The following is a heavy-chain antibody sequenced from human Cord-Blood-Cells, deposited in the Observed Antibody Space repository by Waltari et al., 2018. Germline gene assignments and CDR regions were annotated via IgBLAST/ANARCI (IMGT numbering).Heavy chain of an antibody. Sequence: QLQLQESGPGLVKPSETLSLTCTVSGGSISSSSYYWGWIRQPPGKGLEWIGSIYYSGSTYYNPSLKSRVTISVDTSKNQFSLKLSSVTAADTAVYYCARCLGELSLYYYYYMDVWGKGTTVTVSS. D-gene: IGHD3-16*02. CDR3: ARCLGELSLYYYYYMDV. CDR1: GGSISSSSYY. CDR2: IYYSGST. J-gene: IGHJ6*03. V-gene: IGHV4-39*01.